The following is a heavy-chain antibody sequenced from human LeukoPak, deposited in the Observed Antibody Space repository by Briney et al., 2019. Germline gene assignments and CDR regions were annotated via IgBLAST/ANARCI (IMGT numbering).Heavy chain of an antibody. CDR3: ARDSRGYYDSSRYFDH. J-gene: IGHJ4*02. V-gene: IGHV4-61*01. CDR1: GDSVSSDSYY. D-gene: IGHD3-22*01. Sequence: SETLSLTCTVSGDSVSSDSYYWSWVRQPPGKGLEWIGYIYYSGTTKQNPSLKTRVTLSVDTSKNHSYLKLNSVTAADTAVYCCARDSRGYYDSSRYFDHWGQGNLVTVSS. CDR2: IYYSGTT.